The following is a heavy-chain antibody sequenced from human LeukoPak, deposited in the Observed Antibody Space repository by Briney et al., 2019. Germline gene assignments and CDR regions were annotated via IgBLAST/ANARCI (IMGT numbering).Heavy chain of an antibody. CDR3: ARAWGYSLPYFDY. CDR1: GGSFSGYY. D-gene: IGHD2-15*01. V-gene: IGHV4-34*01. CDR2: INHSGST. Sequence: SETLSLTCAVYGGSFSGYYWSWIRQPPGKGLEWIGEINHSGSTNYNPPLKSRVTISVDTSKNQFSLKLGSVTAADTAVYYCARAWGYSLPYFDYWGQGTLVTVSS. J-gene: IGHJ4*02.